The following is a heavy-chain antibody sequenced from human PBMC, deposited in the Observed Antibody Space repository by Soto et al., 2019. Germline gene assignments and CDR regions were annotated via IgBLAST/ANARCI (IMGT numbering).Heavy chain of an antibody. V-gene: IGHV3-30-3*01. CDR2: ISYDGSNK. Sequence: GGSLRLSCAASGFTFSSYAMHWVRQAPGKGLEWVAVISYDGSNKYYADSVKGRFTISRDNSKNTLYLQMNSLRAEDTAVYYCARGGCRPGDYYYYYGMDVWGQGTTVTVSS. D-gene: IGHD2-8*01. CDR3: ARGGCRPGDYYYYYGMDV. J-gene: IGHJ6*02. CDR1: GFTFSSYA.